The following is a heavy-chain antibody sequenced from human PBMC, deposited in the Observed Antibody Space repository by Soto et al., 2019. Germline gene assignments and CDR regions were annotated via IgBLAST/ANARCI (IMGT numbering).Heavy chain of an antibody. D-gene: IGHD3-10*01. CDR1: GFTVSSNY. J-gene: IGHJ3*02. Sequence: VQVVESGGGLVQPGGSLRLSCTASGFTVSSNYMSWVRQPPGKGLEWVSLIYSGGSRHYADSVEGRFIVSRHNPQIAMFLETEGVRHEDTAMYYCARGTLSGSYSPEGFDIWGQGTMVTVSS. CDR2: IYSGGSR. V-gene: IGHV3-53*04. CDR3: ARGTLSGSYSPEGFDI.